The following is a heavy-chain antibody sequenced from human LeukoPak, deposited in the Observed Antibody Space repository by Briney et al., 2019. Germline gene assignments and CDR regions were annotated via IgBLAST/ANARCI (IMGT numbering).Heavy chain of an antibody. CDR1: GYTFTGYY. CDR3: ARGPDYDILTGYYYFDY. CDR2: INPNSGGT. Sequence: ASVKVSCKASGYTFTGYYMHWVRHAPGQGLEWMGWINPNSGGTNYAQKFQGRVTMTRDTSISTAYMELSRLRSDDTAVYYCARGPDYDILTGYYYFDYWGQGTLVTVSS. D-gene: IGHD3-9*01. J-gene: IGHJ4*02. V-gene: IGHV1-2*02.